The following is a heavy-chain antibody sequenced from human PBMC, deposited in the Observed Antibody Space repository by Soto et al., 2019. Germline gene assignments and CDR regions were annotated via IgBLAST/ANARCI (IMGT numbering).Heavy chain of an antibody. J-gene: IGHJ4*02. CDR2: ISYDGSRI. D-gene: IGHD3-10*01. CDR3: AKYHYGSESYFDY. CDR1: GFTFSGSA. Sequence: GGSLRLSCAASGFTFSGSAMHWVRQASGKGLEWVGVISYDGSRIYYGDSMKGRFAISRDNSQNTVYLQMNSLRVEDTAVYFCAKYHYGSESYFDYWGQGTLVTVSS. V-gene: IGHV3-30*09.